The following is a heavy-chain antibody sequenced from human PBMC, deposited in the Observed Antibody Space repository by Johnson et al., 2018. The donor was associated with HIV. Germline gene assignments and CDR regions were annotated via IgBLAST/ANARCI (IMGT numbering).Heavy chain of an antibody. D-gene: IGHD2-21*02. CDR2: ISYDGSNK. J-gene: IGHJ3*02. Sequence: QVQLVESGGGVVQPGRSLRLSCAASGFTFSSYGMHWVRQAPGKGLEWVAVISYDGSNKYYADSVKGRFTISRDNSKNTLYLQMNSLRAEDTAVYYCARGHSDLVTASDIWGHGTMVTVSS. CDR3: ARGHSDLVTASDI. V-gene: IGHV3-33*05. CDR1: GFTFSSYG.